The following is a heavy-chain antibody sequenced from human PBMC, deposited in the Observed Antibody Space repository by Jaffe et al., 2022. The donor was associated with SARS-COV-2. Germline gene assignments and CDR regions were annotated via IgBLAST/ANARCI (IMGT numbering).Heavy chain of an antibody. V-gene: IGHV3-23*01. D-gene: IGHD5-18*01. CDR1: GFNFRSYA. Sequence: EVQLLESGGGLVQPGGSLRLSCAASGFNFRSYAMSWVRQAPGKGLECVSGISGSGGSTHYADAVKGRFTISRDNSKNTLYLQMSSLRVEDTAVYYCAKDIWAREVDSALDPFDYWGQGTLVTVSS. CDR3: AKDIWAREVDSALDPFDY. CDR2: ISGSGGST. J-gene: IGHJ4*02.